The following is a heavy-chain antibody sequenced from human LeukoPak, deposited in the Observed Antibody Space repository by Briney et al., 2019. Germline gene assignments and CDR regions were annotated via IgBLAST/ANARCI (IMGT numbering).Heavy chain of an antibody. J-gene: IGHJ4*02. V-gene: IGHV4-30-4*02. CDR2: IYYSGST. Sequence: SETLSLTCTVSGGSISSGDYYWSWLRQPPGKGLEWIGYIYYSGSTYYNPSLKSRVTISVDTSKNQFSLKLSSVTAADTAVYYCARGSSGYFDYWGQGTLVTVSS. CDR3: ARGSSGYFDY. D-gene: IGHD6-19*01. CDR1: GGSISSGDYY.